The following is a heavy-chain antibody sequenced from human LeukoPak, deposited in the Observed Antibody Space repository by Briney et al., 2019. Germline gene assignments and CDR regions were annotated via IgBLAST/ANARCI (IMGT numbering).Heavy chain of an antibody. J-gene: IGHJ4*02. CDR1: GFTFSSYS. CDR2: ISSSSSTI. D-gene: IGHD2-21*02. V-gene: IGHV3-48*02. CDR3: ARSPCGGDCYLVDY. Sequence: GGSLRLSCAASGFTFSSYSINWVRQAPGKGLEWVSYISSSSSTIYYADSVKGRFTISRDNAKNSLYLQMNSLRDEDTAVYYCARSPCGGDCYLVDYWGQGTLVTVSS.